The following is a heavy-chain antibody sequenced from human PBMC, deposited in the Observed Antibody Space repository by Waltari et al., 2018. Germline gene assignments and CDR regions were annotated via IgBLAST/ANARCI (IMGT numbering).Heavy chain of an antibody. CDR1: GFSLSTSGVG. CDR3: VHSPSPSLGVYYSDH. J-gene: IGHJ4*02. Sequence: QITLKESGPTLVKPTQTLTLTCTFSGFSLSTSGVGVAWIRQPPGKTLEWLAVIYWNNNDRYSPSLRSRLTITKDTSKNQVVLTVTNMDPVDTATYFCVHSPSPSLGVYYSDHWGQGTLVTVSS. V-gene: IGHV2-5*01. CDR2: IYWNNND.